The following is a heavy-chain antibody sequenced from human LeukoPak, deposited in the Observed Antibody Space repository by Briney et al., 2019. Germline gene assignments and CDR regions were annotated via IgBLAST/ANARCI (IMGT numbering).Heavy chain of an antibody. CDR1: GGSISIYY. CDR2: IYYSGST. CDR3: VRGASGYSYGTFDY. Sequence: ASETLSLTCTVSGGSISIYYWSWIRQPPGKGLEWIGDIYYSGSTNYNPSLKSRVTISVDTSKNQFSLKLSSVTAADTAVYYCVRGASGYSYGTFDYWGQGTLVTVSS. V-gene: IGHV4-59*08. D-gene: IGHD5-18*01. J-gene: IGHJ4*02.